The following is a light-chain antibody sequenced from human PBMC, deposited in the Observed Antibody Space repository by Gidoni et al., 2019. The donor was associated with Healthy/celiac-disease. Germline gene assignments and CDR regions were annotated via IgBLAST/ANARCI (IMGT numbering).Light chain of an antibody. Sequence: EIVMTQSPATLSVSPGERATLSCRASHSVSSNLACYQQKPGQAPRLRSYGAYTRDTGIPARCSGSWSGTEFTRTISSLKSEDFSVYYCQQYNNWPCSFGQGTKLEIK. CDR3: QQYNNWPCS. CDR2: GAY. J-gene: IGKJ2*04. V-gene: IGKV3-15*01. CDR1: HSVSSN.